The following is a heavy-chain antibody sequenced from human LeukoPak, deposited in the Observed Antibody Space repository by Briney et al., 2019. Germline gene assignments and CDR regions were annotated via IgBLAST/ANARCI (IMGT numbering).Heavy chain of an antibody. CDR3: TRDQRYYYDSSGYYPFDY. Sequence: PGGSPRLSCAVSGFTFSGYAMSWVRQAPGKGLEWVAVIWYDGTNKYYADSVKGRFTISRDNSKNTLFLQMNSLKTEDTAVYYCTRDQRYYYDSSGYYPFDYWGQGTLVTVSS. CDR2: IWYDGTNK. J-gene: IGHJ4*02. V-gene: IGHV3-33*08. D-gene: IGHD3-22*01. CDR1: GFTFSGYA.